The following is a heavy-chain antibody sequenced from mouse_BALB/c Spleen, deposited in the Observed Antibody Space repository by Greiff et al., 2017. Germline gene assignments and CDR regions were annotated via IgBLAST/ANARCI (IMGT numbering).Heavy chain of an antibody. CDR3: ARQKAAYYRYDGYAMDY. CDR1: GFAFSSYD. J-gene: IGHJ4*01. CDR2: ISSGGGST. D-gene: IGHD2-14*01. Sequence: EVQRVESGGGLVKPGGSLKLSCAASGFAFSSYDMSWVRQTPEKRLEWVAYISSGGGSTYYPDTVKGRFTISRDNAKNTLYLQMSSLKSEDTAMYYCARQKAAYYRYDGYAMDYWGQGTSVTVSS. V-gene: IGHV5-12-1*01.